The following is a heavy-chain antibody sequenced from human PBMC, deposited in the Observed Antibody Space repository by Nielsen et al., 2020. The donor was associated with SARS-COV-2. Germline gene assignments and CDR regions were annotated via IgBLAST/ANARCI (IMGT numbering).Heavy chain of an antibody. V-gene: IGHV3-11*03. Sequence: GESLKTSCAASGFILSDYYMSWIRQAPGKGLEWVAYISQTSNYIRYAASVKGRFSISRNWNTLDLQMDSLRGDDTAVYYCARSGYCNGGTCYDGFDVWGQGTPVSVSS. CDR2: ISQTSNYI. CDR3: ARSGYCNGGTCYDGFDV. D-gene: IGHD2-15*01. J-gene: IGHJ3*01. CDR1: GFILSDYY.